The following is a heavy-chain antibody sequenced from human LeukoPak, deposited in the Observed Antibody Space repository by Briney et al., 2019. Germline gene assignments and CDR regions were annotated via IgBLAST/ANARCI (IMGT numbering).Heavy chain of an antibody. CDR1: GDSISSHY. J-gene: IGHJ5*02. D-gene: IGHD2-2*01. CDR3: ASSLGCSSTSCYFPWLDP. Sequence: PSETLSLTCTVSGDSISSHYWSWIRQPPGKGLERIGYIYYTGSTDYNPSLRSRVTISVDTSKNQFSLKLSSVTAADTAVYYCASSLGCSSTSCYFPWLDPWGQGTLVTVSS. CDR2: IYYTGST. V-gene: IGHV4-59*11.